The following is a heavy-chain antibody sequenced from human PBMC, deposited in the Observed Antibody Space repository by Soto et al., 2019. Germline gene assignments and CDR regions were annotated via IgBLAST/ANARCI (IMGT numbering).Heavy chain of an antibody. CDR1: GYTFTGYY. Sequence: SVKVSCKAFGYTFTGYYMHWLRQAPGQGLEWMGWINPNSGGTNYAQKFQGWVTMTRDTSISTAYMELSRLRSDDTAVYYCARVSEAYSGNQGAFDIWGQGTMVTV. CDR3: ARVSEAYSGNQGAFDI. J-gene: IGHJ3*02. CDR2: INPNSGGT. D-gene: IGHD1-26*01. V-gene: IGHV1-2*04.